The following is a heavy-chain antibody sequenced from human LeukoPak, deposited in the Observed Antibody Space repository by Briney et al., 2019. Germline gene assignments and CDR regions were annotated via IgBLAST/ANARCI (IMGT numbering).Heavy chain of an antibody. CDR3: ARAPGYDRVYFDY. J-gene: IGHJ4*02. Sequence: QASETLSLTCTVSGGSISSYYWSWIRQPPGKGLEWIGYIYYSGSTNYNPTLKSRVTISVDTSKNQFSLKLSSVTAADTAVYYCARAPGYDRVYFDYWGQGTLVTVSS. D-gene: IGHD5-12*01. V-gene: IGHV4-59*01. CDR2: IYYSGST. CDR1: GGSISSYY.